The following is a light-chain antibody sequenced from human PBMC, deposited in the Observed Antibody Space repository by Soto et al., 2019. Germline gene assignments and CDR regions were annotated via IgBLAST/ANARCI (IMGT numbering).Light chain of an antibody. V-gene: IGKV3-11*01. CDR3: QQRSNWPPIT. J-gene: IGKJ5*01. CDR2: AAS. CDR1: QIVRNN. Sequence: ETVLTQSPGTLSLSPGESSTLSCRASQIVRNNGLSWYQQKPGQSPRLLIYAASSRATGVPARFSGSGSGTDFTLTISSLEPEDFAVYYCQQRSNWPPITFGQGTRLEIK.